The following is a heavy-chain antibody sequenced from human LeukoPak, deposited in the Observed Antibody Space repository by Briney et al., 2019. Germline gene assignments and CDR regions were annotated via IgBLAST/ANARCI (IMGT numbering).Heavy chain of an antibody. CDR1: GGSISSGDYY. D-gene: IGHD2-21*01. V-gene: IGHV4-30-4*01. J-gene: IGHJ6*04. CDR3: ARLKIPSYYYGMDV. Sequence: SQTLSLTCTVSGGSISSGDYYWSWIRQPPGKGLEWIGYIYYSGSTYYNPSLKSRVTISVDTSKNQFSLKLSSVTAADTAVYYCARLKIPSYYYGMDVWGKGTTVTVSS. CDR2: IYYSGST.